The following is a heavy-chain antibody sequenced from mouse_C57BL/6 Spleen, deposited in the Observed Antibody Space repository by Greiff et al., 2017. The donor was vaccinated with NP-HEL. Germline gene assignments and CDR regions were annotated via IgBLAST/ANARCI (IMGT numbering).Heavy chain of an antibody. CDR2: LYPGSGST. V-gene: IGHV1-55*01. CDR1: GYTFTSYW. Sequence: QVQLQQPGAELVKPGASVKMSCKASGYTFTSYWITWVKQRPGQGLEWIGDLYPGSGSTNYNEKFKSKATLTVDTSSSTAYMQLSSLTSEDSAVYYCAREPIYDGYYDYAMDYWGQGTSVTVSS. D-gene: IGHD2-3*01. J-gene: IGHJ4*01. CDR3: AREPIYDGYYDYAMDY.